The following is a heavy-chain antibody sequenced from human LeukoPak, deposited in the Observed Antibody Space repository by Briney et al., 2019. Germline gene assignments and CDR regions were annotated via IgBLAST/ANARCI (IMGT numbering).Heavy chain of an antibody. V-gene: IGHV3-66*02. CDR2: IYSGGST. Sequence: GGSLRLSCAASGFTVSSNYMSWVRQAPGKGLEWVSVIYSGGSTYYADSVKGRFTISRDNSKNTLYLQMNSLRAEDTAVYYCARRVVIAAPFDYWGQEPWSPSPQ. CDR1: GFTVSSNY. D-gene: IGHD2-21*01. CDR3: ARRVVIAAPFDY. J-gene: IGHJ4*01.